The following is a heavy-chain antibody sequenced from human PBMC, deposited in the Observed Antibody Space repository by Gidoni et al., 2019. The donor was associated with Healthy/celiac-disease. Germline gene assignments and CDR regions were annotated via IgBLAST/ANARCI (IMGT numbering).Heavy chain of an antibody. CDR2: ISSSSSYI. Sequence: EVQLVESGGGLVKPGGSLRLSCAASGFPFSSYSMNWVRQAPGKGLEWVSSISSSSSYIYYADSVKGRFTISRDNAKNSLYLQMNSLRAEDTAVYYCARDETYCGGDCYFAFDIWGQGTMVTVSS. CDR3: ARDETYCGGDCYFAFDI. CDR1: GFPFSSYS. J-gene: IGHJ3*02. V-gene: IGHV3-21*01. D-gene: IGHD2-21*01.